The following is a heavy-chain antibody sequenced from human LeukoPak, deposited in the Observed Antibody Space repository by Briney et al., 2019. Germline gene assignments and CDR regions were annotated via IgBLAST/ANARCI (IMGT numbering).Heavy chain of an antibody. CDR3: ARAYSSSWYFNWFDP. J-gene: IGHJ5*02. CDR2: IYSSGST. V-gene: IGHV4-34*01. D-gene: IGHD6-13*01. Sequence: SETLSLTCAVYGGSFSGYYWSWIRQPPGKGLEWIGNIYSSGSTYYNASLESRVTISVDTSKNQFSLKLSSVTAADTAVYYCARAYSSSWYFNWFDPWGQGTLVTVSS. CDR1: GGSFSGYY.